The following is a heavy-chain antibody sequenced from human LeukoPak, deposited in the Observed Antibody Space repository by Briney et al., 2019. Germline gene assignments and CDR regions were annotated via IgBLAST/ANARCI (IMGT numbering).Heavy chain of an antibody. V-gene: IGHV3-23*01. CDR1: GFTFSTYA. CDR2: ISGSGGST. CDR3: ANEYYYGSGSSYIVDAFDI. D-gene: IGHD3-10*01. J-gene: IGHJ3*02. Sequence: TGGSLRLSCAASGFTFSTYAMSWVRQAPGKGLEWVSAISGSGGSTYYADSVKGRFTISRDNSKNTLHLQMNSLRAEDTAVYYCANEYYYGSGSSYIVDAFDIWGQGTMVTVSS.